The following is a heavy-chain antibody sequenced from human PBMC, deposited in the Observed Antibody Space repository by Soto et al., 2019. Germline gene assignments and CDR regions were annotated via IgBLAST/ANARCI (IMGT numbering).Heavy chain of an antibody. V-gene: IGHV1-18*01. CDR1: GYTFTSYG. CDR3: ARDVRSDDFWSGYENWFDP. D-gene: IGHD3-3*01. CDR2: ISAYNGNT. J-gene: IGHJ5*02. Sequence: ASVKVSCKASGYTFTSYGISWVRQAPGQGLEWMGWISAYNGNTNYAQKLQGRVTMTTGTSTSTAYMELRSLRSDDTAVYYCARDVRSDDFWSGYENWFDPWGQGTLVTVSS.